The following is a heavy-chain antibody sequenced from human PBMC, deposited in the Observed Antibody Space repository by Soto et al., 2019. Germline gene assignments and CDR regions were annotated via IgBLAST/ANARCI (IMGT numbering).Heavy chain of an antibody. J-gene: IGHJ3*02. V-gene: IGHV3-48*01. Sequence: EVQLVESGGGLVQPGGSLRLSCAVSAFSFSNYSMNWVRQAPGKGLEWVSYISRSGSTKYYADSVKGRFTISRDNAKNSLFLQMNSLRAEYTALYYCARDSADAAGDAFAIWGQGTMVTVS. D-gene: IGHD6-25*01. CDR2: ISRSGSTK. CDR1: AFSFSNYS. CDR3: ARDSADAAGDAFAI.